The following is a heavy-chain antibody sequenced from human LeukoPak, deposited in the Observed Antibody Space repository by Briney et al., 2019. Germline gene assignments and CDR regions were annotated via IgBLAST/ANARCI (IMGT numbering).Heavy chain of an antibody. Sequence: SETLSLTCAVYGGSFSGYYWSWIRQPPGKGLEWIGEINHSGSTNYNPSLKSRVTISVDTSKNQFSLKLSSVTAADTAVHYCARGTGPFDIVVVVAATGNWFDPWGQGTLVTVSS. V-gene: IGHV4-34*01. CDR2: INHSGST. D-gene: IGHD2-15*01. CDR3: ARGTGPFDIVVVVAATGNWFDP. CDR1: GGSFSGYY. J-gene: IGHJ5*02.